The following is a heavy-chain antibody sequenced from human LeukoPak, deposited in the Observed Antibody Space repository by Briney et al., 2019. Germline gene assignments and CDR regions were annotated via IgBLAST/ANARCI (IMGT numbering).Heavy chain of an antibody. V-gene: IGHV3-30-3*01. CDR3: ARNLYDSSGYYFLY. D-gene: IGHD3-22*01. CDR1: GFTFSSYA. Sequence: GRSLRLSCAASGFTFSSYAMHWVRQAPGKGLEWVAVISYDGSNKYYADSVKGRFTISSDNSKNTLYLQMNSLRAEDTAVYYCARNLYDSSGYYFLYWGQGTLVTVSS. CDR2: ISYDGSNK. J-gene: IGHJ4*02.